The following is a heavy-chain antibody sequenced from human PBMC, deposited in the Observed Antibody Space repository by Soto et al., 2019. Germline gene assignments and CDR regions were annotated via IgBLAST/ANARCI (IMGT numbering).Heavy chain of an antibody. CDR1: GGSISSGNSYA. V-gene: IGHV4-30-2*01. Sequence: QLQLQESGSGLVKPSQTLSLTCPVSGGSISSGNSYAWSWIRQPPGKGLAWVGSISHTGRTSYNPSLKGRVTISVDQSKDECSLKLSSVSAADMALYYWVRAVAPYFGTWFDPCCHGSLVIVSS. D-gene: IGHD3-10*01. CDR3: VRAVAPYFGTWFDP. J-gene: IGHJ5*02. CDR2: ISHTGRT.